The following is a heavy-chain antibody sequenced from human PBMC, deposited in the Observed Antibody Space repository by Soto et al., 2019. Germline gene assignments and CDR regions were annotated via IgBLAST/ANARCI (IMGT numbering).Heavy chain of an antibody. Sequence: PWGSLVLACAASGFTFRSFTMNWVRQAPGKGLEWVSTISSNSAYIYYTDALRGRFTISRDNAKNSLHLQMNSLRAEDTAVYYCTRDASRDSSARGWFDPWGPGTLVTVSS. CDR3: TRDASRDSSARGWFDP. CDR2: ISSNSAYI. D-gene: IGHD6-13*01. CDR1: GFTFRSFT. V-gene: IGHV3-21*01. J-gene: IGHJ5*02.